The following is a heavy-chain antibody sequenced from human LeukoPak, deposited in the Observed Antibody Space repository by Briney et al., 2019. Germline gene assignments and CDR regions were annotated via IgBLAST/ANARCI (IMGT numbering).Heavy chain of an antibody. CDR3: ARGGHYYDSSPNAFDV. D-gene: IGHD3-22*01. CDR1: GDSINTYL. CDR2: IYYSGST. V-gene: IGHV4-59*01. J-gene: IGHJ3*01. Sequence: SETLSLTXTVSGDSINTYLWNWIRQPPGKGLEWIGYIYYSGSTNYDPSLKSRVTISVDTSKNQFSLKLTSVTAADTAVYYCARGGHYYDSSPNAFDVWGQGTMVTISS.